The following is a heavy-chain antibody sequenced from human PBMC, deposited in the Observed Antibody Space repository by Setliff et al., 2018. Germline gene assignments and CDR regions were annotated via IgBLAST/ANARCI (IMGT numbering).Heavy chain of an antibody. CDR2: TRSKAHDETP. CDR3: TRASGYDNIFDY. Sequence: PGGSLRLSCAASGFTFSSYGMHWVRQAPGKGLEWVGFTRSKAHDETPQYAASVAGRFTISRDDSESIVYLQMNSLKSEDTAVYYCTRASGYDNIFDYWGQGTLVTVSS. V-gene: IGHV3-49*04. CDR1: GFTFSSYG. D-gene: IGHD5-12*01. J-gene: IGHJ4*02.